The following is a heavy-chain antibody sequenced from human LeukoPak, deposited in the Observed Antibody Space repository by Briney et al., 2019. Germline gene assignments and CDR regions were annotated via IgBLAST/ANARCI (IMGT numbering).Heavy chain of an antibody. CDR1: GYTLTELS. D-gene: IGHD3-10*01. CDR3: ATDTDYYGSGAPGY. CDR2: FDPEDGET. V-gene: IGHV1-24*01. Sequence: ASVKVSCKVSGYTLTELSMHWVRQAPGKGLEWMGGFDPEDGETIYAQKFQGRVTMTEDTSTDTAYMELSSLRSEDTAVYYCATDTDYYGSGAPGYWGQGTLVAVSS. J-gene: IGHJ4*02.